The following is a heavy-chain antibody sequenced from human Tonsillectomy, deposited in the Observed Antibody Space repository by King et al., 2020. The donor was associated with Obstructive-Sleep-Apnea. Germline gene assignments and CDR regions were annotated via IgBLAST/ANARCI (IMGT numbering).Heavy chain of an antibody. CDR3: AREGSGYTYREDPLDI. D-gene: IGHD5-12*01. CDR1: KFTFSSYA. J-gene: IGHJ3*02. CDR2: ISHNGDRT. Sequence: VQLVESGGGLVQPGGSLRLSCAASKFTFSSYAMHWVRQAPGKGLEYVSSISHNGDRTYHANSVKGRFTISRDDSKSTLFLQMDSLRVDDTGVYFCAREGSGYTYREDPLDIWGQGTKVTVSS. V-gene: IGHV3-64*01.